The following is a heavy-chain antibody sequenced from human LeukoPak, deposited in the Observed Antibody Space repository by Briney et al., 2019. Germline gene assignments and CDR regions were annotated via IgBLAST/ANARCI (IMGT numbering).Heavy chain of an antibody. J-gene: IGHJ4*02. CDR3: ARGSGQDY. V-gene: IGHV1-69*04. CDR1: GGTFSSYA. D-gene: IGHD1-26*01. CDR2: IIPILGIA. Sequence: SVTVSFKASGGTFSSYAISWVRQAPGQGLEWMGRIIPILGIANYAQKFQGRVTITADKSTSTAYMELSSLRSEDTAVYYCARGSGQDYWGQGTLVTVSS.